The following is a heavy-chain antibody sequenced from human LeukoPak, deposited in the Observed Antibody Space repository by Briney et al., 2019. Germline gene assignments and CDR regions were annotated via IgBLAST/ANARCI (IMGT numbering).Heavy chain of an antibody. D-gene: IGHD2-2*01. V-gene: IGHV6-1*01. Sequence: SQTLSLTCAISGDSVSSSSAAWNWIRQSPSRGLEWLGRTYYRSKWYNDYAVSVKSRITINPDTSKNQFSLQLNSVTPEDTAVYYCARSGTSPDCSSTSCIDYWGQGTLVTVSS. CDR1: GDSVSSSSAA. CDR3: ARSGTSPDCSSTSCIDY. J-gene: IGHJ4*02. CDR2: TYYRSKWYN.